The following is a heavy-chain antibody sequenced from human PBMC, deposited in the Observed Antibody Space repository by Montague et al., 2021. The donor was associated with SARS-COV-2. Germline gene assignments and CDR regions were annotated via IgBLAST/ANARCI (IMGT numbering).Heavy chain of an antibody. CDR2: VSESGSI. CDR1: GGSFSGHS. Sequence: SETLSLTCAVHGGSFSGHSWSWVRQPPGKGLEWIGEVSESGSINYNPSLKNRVTISVATSTNQYSLKLSSLTVADTAVYFCARGRTGAEPATALGLGFFYSYFMDVWGKGTTVFVSS. J-gene: IGHJ6*03. D-gene: IGHD1-26*01. V-gene: IGHV4-34*01. CDR3: ARGRTGAEPATALGLGFFYSYFMDV.